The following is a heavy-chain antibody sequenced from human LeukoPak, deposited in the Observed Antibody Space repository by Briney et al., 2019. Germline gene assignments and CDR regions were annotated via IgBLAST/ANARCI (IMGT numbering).Heavy chain of an antibody. D-gene: IGHD3-16*02. CDR3: ARIYDYVWGSYRRYFDY. J-gene: IGHJ4*02. Sequence: SETLSLTCSVSGGSFGNDYYYWGWIRQPPGKGLEWIGSMYYTGSTHYSPSLESRVTISVDTSKSQFSLKMSSVTAADTAVYYCARIYDYVWGSYRRYFDYWGQGTLVTVSS. CDR2: MYYTGST. CDR1: GGSFGNDYYY. V-gene: IGHV4-39*01.